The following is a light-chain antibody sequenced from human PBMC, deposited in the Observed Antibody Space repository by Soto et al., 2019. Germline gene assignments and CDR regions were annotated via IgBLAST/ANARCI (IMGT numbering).Light chain of an antibody. J-gene: IGKJ4*01. Sequence: DIQMTQSPSSLPASVGDRVTITCRARQSITTYLNWYRQKPGKAPKLLIYAASSLQSGVPSRFSGSGSETEFTLSISNLQPEDFATYFCQQIYSAPLTVGGGTKVDIK. CDR3: QQIYSAPLT. CDR2: AAS. V-gene: IGKV1-39*01. CDR1: QSITTY.